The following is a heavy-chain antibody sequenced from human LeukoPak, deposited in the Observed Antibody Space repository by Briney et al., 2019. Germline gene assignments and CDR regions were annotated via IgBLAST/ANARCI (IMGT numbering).Heavy chain of an antibody. D-gene: IGHD5-24*01. CDR3: ARSGRDGYNYGGDY. CDR1: GYIFTSYW. V-gene: IGHV5-10-1*01. J-gene: IGHJ4*02. CDR2: IDPSVSYT. Sequence: GESLQISGKGSGYIFTSYWISWVRQVPGKGVEWMGRIDPSVSYTNYSPSFQGHVTISADKSISTAYLQWSSLKASDTAIYYCARSGRDGYNYGGDYWGQGTLVTVSS.